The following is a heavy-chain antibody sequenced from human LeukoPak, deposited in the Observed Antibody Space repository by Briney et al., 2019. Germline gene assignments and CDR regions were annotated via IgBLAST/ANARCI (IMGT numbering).Heavy chain of an antibody. J-gene: IGHJ3*01. D-gene: IGHD3-22*01. CDR2: IKWDGGRT. CDR3: AREAYDSSGNGES. CDR1: GFTFDDHG. Sequence: GGSLRLSCAASGFTFDDHGMSWVRQAPGKGLEWVSGIKWDGGRTGYADSVKGRFTISRDNSKNTLYLQMNSLRAEDTAVYYCAREAYDSSGNGESWGQGTMVTVSS. V-gene: IGHV3-20*04.